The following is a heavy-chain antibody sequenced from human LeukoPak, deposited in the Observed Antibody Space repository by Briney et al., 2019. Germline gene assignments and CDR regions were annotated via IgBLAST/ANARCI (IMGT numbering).Heavy chain of an antibody. CDR1: GGTFSSYA. V-gene: IGHV1-69*04. J-gene: IGHJ4*02. Sequence: ASVKVSCKASGGTFSSYAISWVRQAPGQGLEWMGRIIPILGIANYAQKFQGRVTITADKSTSTAYMELSSLRSEDTAVYYCAGNYGGNSILGYWGQGTLVTVSS. CDR2: IIPILGIA. D-gene: IGHD4-23*01. CDR3: AGNYGGNSILGY.